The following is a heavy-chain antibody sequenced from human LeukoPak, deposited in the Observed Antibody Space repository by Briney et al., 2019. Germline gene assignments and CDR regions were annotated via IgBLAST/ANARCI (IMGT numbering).Heavy chain of an antibody. CDR2: IYPGDSDT. V-gene: IGHV5-51*01. D-gene: IGHD3-10*01. CDR1: GYSFTSYW. Sequence: GESLKISCKGSGYSFTSYWIGWVRQMPGKGLEWMGIIYPGDSDTRYSPSFQGQVTISADKSISSAYLQWSSLKASDTAMYYCARGAKGGSGSYFPGRNNWFDPWGQGTLVTVSS. J-gene: IGHJ5*02. CDR3: ARGAKGGSGSYFPGRNNWFDP.